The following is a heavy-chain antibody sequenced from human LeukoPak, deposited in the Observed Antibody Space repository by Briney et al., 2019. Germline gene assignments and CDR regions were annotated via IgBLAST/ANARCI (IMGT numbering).Heavy chain of an antibody. Sequence: GGSLRLSCAASGFTFSDYYMSWIRQAPGKGLEWVSYISFSGSTIYYADSVKGRFTISRDNAKNSLYLQMNSLGAEDTAVYYCAKGGNIRVLDYYYYMDVWGKGTTVTVSS. D-gene: IGHD2/OR15-2a*01. J-gene: IGHJ6*03. CDR2: ISFSGSTI. CDR1: GFTFSDYY. V-gene: IGHV3-11*01. CDR3: AKGGNIRVLDYYYYMDV.